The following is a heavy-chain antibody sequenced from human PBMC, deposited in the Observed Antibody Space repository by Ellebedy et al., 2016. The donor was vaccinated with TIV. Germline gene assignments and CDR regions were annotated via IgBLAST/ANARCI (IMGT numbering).Heavy chain of an antibody. Sequence: GESLKISCAASGFTFSSYAMSWVRQAPGEGLAWVSIISGSGGNTYYADSVKGRFTISRDNSKNTLYLLMNSLRAEDTALYYCAKDPSDYWGCFDYWGQGTLVTVSS. J-gene: IGHJ4*02. V-gene: IGHV3-23*01. CDR3: AKDPSDYWGCFDY. D-gene: IGHD7-27*01. CDR2: ISGSGGNT. CDR1: GFTFSSYA.